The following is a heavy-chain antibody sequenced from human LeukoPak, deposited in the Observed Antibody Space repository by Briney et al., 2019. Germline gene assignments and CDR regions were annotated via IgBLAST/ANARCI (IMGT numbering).Heavy chain of an antibody. J-gene: IGHJ6*02. CDR1: GGSISSYY. CDR2: IYYSGST. D-gene: IGHD3-16*01. Sequence: SETLSLTCTVSGGSISSYYWSWIRQPPGKGLEWIGYIYYSGSTNYNPSLKSRVTISVDTSKNQFSLKLSSVTAADTAVYYCAGASSTFYYGMDVWGQGTTVTAS. CDR3: AGASSTFYYGMDV. V-gene: IGHV4-59*01.